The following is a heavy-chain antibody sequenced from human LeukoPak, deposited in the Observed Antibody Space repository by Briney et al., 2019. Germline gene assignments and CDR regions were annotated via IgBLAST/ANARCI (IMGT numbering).Heavy chain of an antibody. J-gene: IGHJ4*02. D-gene: IGHD1-26*01. Sequence: SRTLSLTCAISGVSVSSNTAAWNWIRQSPSRGLEWLGRTYYRSKWYNDYAVSVKSRITINPDTSKNQFPLQLNSVTPEDTAVYFCARVLDVGPAYFDYWGQGTLVTVSS. V-gene: IGHV6-1*01. CDR1: GVSVSSNTAA. CDR2: TYYRSKWYN. CDR3: ARVLDVGPAYFDY.